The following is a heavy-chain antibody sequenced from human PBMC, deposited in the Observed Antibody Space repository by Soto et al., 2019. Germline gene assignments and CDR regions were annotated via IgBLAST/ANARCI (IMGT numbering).Heavy chain of an antibody. V-gene: IGHV1-2*02. D-gene: IGHD7-27*01. CDR1: GYTFTDSA. Sequence: ASVKVSCKASGYTFTDSAMRWVRQAPGQGLEWMAWINPHSGATSYAQKFQGRVATTRDTSITTGYMELSRLTSDDTAVYYCARDLTGDVGGWGQGTLVTVSS. CDR3: ARDLTGDVGG. J-gene: IGHJ4*02. CDR2: INPHSGAT.